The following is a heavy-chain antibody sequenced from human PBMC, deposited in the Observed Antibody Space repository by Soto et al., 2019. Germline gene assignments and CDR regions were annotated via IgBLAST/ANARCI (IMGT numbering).Heavy chain of an antibody. D-gene: IGHD4-17*01. CDR1: GFTFSFYA. V-gene: IGHV3-23*01. CDR2: ISGSGGST. CDR3: ARRTVGWYFDL. Sequence: EVQLLESGGGLVQPGGSLRLSCAASGFTFSFYAMNWVRQAPGKGLEWVSVISGSGGSTYYADSVKGRFTISRDNSKNTLYLQMNSLRAEDTAVYYCARRTVGWYFDLWGRGTLVTVSS. J-gene: IGHJ2*01.